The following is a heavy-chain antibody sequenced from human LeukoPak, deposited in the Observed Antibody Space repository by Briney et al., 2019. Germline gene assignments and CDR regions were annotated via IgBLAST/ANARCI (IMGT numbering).Heavy chain of an antibody. J-gene: IGHJ3*02. D-gene: IGHD2-21*02. CDR1: GFTFSTYD. V-gene: IGHV3-13*01. CDR3: ARGSYCSGGVCSPVGAFDI. Sequence: GGSLRLSCAASGFTFSTYDMHWVRQVPGKGLEWVSGIGTAGDTYYADSIKGRFTFSRENAKNSLFLQMNGLRVGDTAVYYCARGSYCSGGVCSPVGAFDIWGQGTVVTVSP. CDR2: IGTAGDT.